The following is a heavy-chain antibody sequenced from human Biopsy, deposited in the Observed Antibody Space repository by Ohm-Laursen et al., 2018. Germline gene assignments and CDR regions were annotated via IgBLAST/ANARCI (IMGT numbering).Heavy chain of an antibody. D-gene: IGHD3-9*01. CDR2: IYSGGNT. Sequence: GTLSLTCTVSGDSLTSGPENWSWIRQSPGQGLEYIGFIYSGGNTNYNPSLKIRITISADTAKNQFSLNLSSVTAADTAMYYCARGRGWGNTYFRSFDYWGQGTLVTVSS. V-gene: IGHV4-61*01. J-gene: IGHJ4*02. CDR1: GDSLTSGPEN. CDR3: ARGRGWGNTYFRSFDY.